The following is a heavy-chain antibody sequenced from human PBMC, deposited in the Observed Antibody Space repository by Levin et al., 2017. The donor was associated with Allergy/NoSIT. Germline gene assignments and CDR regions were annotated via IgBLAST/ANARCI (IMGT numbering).Heavy chain of an antibody. D-gene: IGHD3-22*01. CDR3: ARENRYYYDSSGGLFDY. CDR1: GGSISSYY. CDR2: IYYSGST. J-gene: IGHJ4*02. V-gene: IGHV4-59*01. Sequence: SCTVSGGSISSYYWSWIRQPPGKGLEWIGYIYYSGSTNYNPSLKSRVTISVDTSKNQFSLKLSSVTAADTAVYYCARENRYYYDSSGGLFDYWGQGTLVTVSS.